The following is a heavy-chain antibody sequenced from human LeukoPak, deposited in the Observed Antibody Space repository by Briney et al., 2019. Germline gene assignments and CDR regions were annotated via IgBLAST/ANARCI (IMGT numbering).Heavy chain of an antibody. CDR3: ARGHALSDYFDY. J-gene: IGHJ4*02. Sequence: SETLSLTCSVSGGSVTTGTYHWAWIRQPPGKGLEWIGSVYFDGGTHYNRSLQSRVAISVDTSKNQYSLRLSSVTAADTAVYYCARGHALSDYFDYWGQGTLVTVSS. D-gene: IGHD2-2*01. V-gene: IGHV4-39*07. CDR2: VYFDGGT. CDR1: GGSVTTGTYH.